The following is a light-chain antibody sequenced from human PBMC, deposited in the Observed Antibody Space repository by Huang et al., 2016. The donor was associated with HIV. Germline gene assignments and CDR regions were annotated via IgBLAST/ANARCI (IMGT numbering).Light chain of an antibody. CDR2: GAS. V-gene: IGKV3-15*01. CDR3: QQYNNWPVT. CDR1: QSISTN. Sequence: EIVMTQSPATLSVSPGERVTLSCRASQSISTNLAWHQQKPGQAPRLLICGASTRATGIPARFSGSGSGTEFTLTISSLQSEDFAVYYCQQYNNWPVTFGQGTKVDIK. J-gene: IGKJ1*01.